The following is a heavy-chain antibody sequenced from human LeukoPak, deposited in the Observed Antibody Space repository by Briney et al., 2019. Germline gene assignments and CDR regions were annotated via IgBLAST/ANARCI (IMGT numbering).Heavy chain of an antibody. Sequence: VKLSGKPSESTYSRYVLTRVRQAAGHGLEGSGGMHANRANTGYAQKFQGRVTMTRNTSISTAYMVLSSLRSEDTAVYYCARVPSRYYDYVWGSYRPTLFDYWGQGTLVTVSS. J-gene: IGHJ4*02. D-gene: IGHD3-16*02. CDR3: ARVPSRYYDYVWGSYRPTLFDY. CDR1: ESTYSRYV. CDR2: MHANRANT. V-gene: IGHV1-8*01.